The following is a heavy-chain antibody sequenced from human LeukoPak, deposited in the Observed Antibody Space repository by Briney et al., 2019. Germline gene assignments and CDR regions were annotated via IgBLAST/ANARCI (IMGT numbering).Heavy chain of an antibody. V-gene: IGHV3-21*04. J-gene: IGHJ3*02. CDR1: GFTFSSYS. CDR3: ASGLRDYVWGSYRPNDAFDI. CDR2: ISTSSSYI. Sequence: GGSLRLSCTASGFTFSSYSMNWVRQAPGEGLEWVSSISTSSSYIYYADSVKGRFTISRDNAKNSLYLQMNSLRAEDTALYYCASGLRDYVWGSYRPNDAFDIWGQGTMVTVSS. D-gene: IGHD3-16*02.